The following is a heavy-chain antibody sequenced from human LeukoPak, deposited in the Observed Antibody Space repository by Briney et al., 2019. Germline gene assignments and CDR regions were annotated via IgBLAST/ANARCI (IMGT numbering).Heavy chain of an antibody. CDR3: ARDRGYYDSSGNGLYNWFDP. D-gene: IGHD3-22*01. J-gene: IGHJ5*02. Sequence: ASVKVSCKASGYTFTSYGISWVRQAPGQGLEWMGWISGYNGDTKYAQKYQGRVTMTTDTSTSTAYMELKSLRSDDTAVYYCARDRGYYDSSGNGLYNWFDPWGQGTLVTVSS. CDR1: GYTFTSYG. V-gene: IGHV1-18*01. CDR2: ISGYNGDT.